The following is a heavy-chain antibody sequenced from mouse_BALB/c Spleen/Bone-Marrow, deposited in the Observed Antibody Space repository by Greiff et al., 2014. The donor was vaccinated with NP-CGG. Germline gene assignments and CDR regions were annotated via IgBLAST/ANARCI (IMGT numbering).Heavy chain of an antibody. CDR1: GYTFSSYW. Sequence: VQLQQSGAELMKPGASVKISCKATGYTFSSYWIGWVKQRPGHGLEWIGEILPGSGSTNYNEKFKGKATFTADTSSNTAYMQLSSLTSEDSAVYYCTRNGNYPAWFAYWGQGTLVTVSA. CDR2: ILPGSGST. CDR3: TRNGNYPAWFAY. V-gene: IGHV1-9*01. J-gene: IGHJ3*01. D-gene: IGHD2-1*01.